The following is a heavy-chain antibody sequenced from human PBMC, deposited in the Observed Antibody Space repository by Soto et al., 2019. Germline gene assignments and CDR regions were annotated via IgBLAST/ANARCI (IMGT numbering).Heavy chain of an antibody. J-gene: IGHJ4*02. D-gene: IGHD3-10*01. CDR1: GGTFSSYT. CDR2: IIPILGIA. Sequence: QVQLVQSGAEVKKPGSSVKVSCKASGGTFSSYTISWVRQAPGQGLEWMGRIIPILGIANYAQKFQGRVTITADKSTSTAYMELSSLRSEDTAVYYCARDPITMVRGGDWGQGTLVTVSS. CDR3: ARDPITMVRGGD. V-gene: IGHV1-69*08.